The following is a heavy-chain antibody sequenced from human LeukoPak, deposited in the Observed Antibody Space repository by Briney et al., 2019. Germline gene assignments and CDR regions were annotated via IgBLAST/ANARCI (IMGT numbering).Heavy chain of an antibody. D-gene: IGHD1/OR15-1a*01. CDR3: ARRIANRNWFDP. V-gene: IGHV4-39*01. CDR2: IFYSGAA. CDR1: GGSISSSDYY. J-gene: IGHJ5*02. Sequence: SGTLSLTCAVSGGSISSSDYYWGWVRQPPGKGLEWIGSIFYSGAAHCNPSLKSRVTISVDTSNNQFSLMLSSVTAADTAVYYCARRIANRNWFDPWGQGTLVTVSS.